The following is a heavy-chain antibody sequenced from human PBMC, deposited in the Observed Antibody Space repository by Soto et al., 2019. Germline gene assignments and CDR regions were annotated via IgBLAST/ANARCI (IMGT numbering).Heavy chain of an antibody. Sequence: SVKVSCKASGGTFSSYAISWVRQAPGQGLEWMGGITPIFGTANYAQKFQGRVTITADESTSTAYMELSSLRSEDTAVYYCARGGAIFGVVIRVGYYYGMDVWGQGTTVTVSS. D-gene: IGHD3-3*01. J-gene: IGHJ6*02. CDR3: ARGGAIFGVVIRVGYYYGMDV. CDR2: ITPIFGTA. V-gene: IGHV1-69*13. CDR1: GGTFSSYA.